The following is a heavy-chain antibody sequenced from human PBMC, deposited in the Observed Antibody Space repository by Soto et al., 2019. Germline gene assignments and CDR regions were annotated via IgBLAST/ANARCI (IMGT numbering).Heavy chain of an antibody. V-gene: IGHV4-39*01. CDR1: GVSFRSSDYY. CDR2: MHYSGST. CDR3: ARPGYSSSWYWFDF. Sequence: QVQLQESGPGLVQPSETLSLTCTVSGVSFRSSDYYWGWIRQPPNKGLEWIGSMHYSGSTFYNPSLKSRVSISVDTSKNQFSLKLTSVTAAXTAVYYCARPGYSSSWYWFDFWGQGTLVTVSS. J-gene: IGHJ5*01. D-gene: IGHD6-13*01.